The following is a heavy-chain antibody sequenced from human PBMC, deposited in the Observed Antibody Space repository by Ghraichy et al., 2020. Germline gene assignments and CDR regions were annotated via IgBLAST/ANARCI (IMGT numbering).Heavy chain of an antibody. Sequence: GESLNISCAASGFTFSSYGMHWVRQAPGKGLEWVAVISYDGSNKYYADSVKGRFTISRDNSKNTLYLQMNSLRAEDTAVYYCVVVPAASLIDYWGQGTLVSVSS. D-gene: IGHD2-2*01. CDR2: ISYDGSNK. J-gene: IGHJ4*02. V-gene: IGHV3-30*03. CDR1: GFTFSSYG. CDR3: VVVPAASLIDY.